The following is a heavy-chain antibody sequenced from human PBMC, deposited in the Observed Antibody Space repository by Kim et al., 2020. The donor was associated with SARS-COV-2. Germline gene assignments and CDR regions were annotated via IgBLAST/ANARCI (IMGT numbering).Heavy chain of an antibody. CDR1: GFTFSSYA. J-gene: IGHJ4*02. D-gene: IGHD3-10*01. V-gene: IGHV3-23*01. CDR3: AKAGLNYYGSGSFPDY. Sequence: GGSLRLSCAASGFTFSSYAMSWVRQAPGKGLEWVSAISGSGGSTYYADSVKGRFTISRDNSKNTLYLQMNSLRAEDTAVYYCAKAGLNYYGSGSFPDYWGQGTLVTVSS. CDR2: ISGSGGST.